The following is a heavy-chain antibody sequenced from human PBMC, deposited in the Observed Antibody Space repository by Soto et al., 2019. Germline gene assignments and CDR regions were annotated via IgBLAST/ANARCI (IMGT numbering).Heavy chain of an antibody. CDR1: GGSFSGYY. J-gene: IGHJ6*02. CDR3: ARAARLGVYYYYYGMDV. V-gene: IGHV4-34*01. CDR2: INHSGST. Sequence: SETLSLTCAVYGGSFSGYYWSWIRQPPGKGLEWIGEINHSGSTNYNPSLKSRVTISVDTSKNQFSLKLSSVTAADTAVYYCARAARLGVYYYYYGMDVWGQGTTVTVSS. D-gene: IGHD3-16*01.